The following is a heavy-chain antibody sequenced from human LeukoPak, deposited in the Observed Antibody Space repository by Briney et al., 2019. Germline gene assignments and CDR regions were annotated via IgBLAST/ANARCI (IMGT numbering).Heavy chain of an antibody. V-gene: IGHV4-38-2*02. CDR1: GYSINNGYF. J-gene: IGHJ6*04. CDR3: VRGLRSGSNYFFYGMDV. CDR2: VFHGGDT. D-gene: IGHD3-10*01. Sequence: SETLSVTCTVSGYSINNGYFWGWIRPPPGKGLEYIGIVFHGGDTYYNPSLKSRVTISLDTSTNEISLKLRSATAADTAVYYCVRGLRSGSNYFFYGMDVWGKGTTVTVSS.